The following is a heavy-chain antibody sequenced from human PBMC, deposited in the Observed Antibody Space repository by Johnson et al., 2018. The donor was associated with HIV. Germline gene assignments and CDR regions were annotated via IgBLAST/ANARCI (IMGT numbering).Heavy chain of an antibody. CDR1: GFTFSTHW. J-gene: IGHJ3*02. CDR2: LRQDGGEK. V-gene: IGHV3-7*04. D-gene: IGHD5-24*01. Sequence: VQLVESGRGLVQPGGSLRLSCAASGFTFSTHWMTWVRQAPGKGLEWVASLRQDGGEKYYVDSVKGRFTISRDNAKNSLYLQMNSLRAEDTAVYYCARTSLEMATISAFDIWGQGTMVTVYS. CDR3: ARTSLEMATISAFDI.